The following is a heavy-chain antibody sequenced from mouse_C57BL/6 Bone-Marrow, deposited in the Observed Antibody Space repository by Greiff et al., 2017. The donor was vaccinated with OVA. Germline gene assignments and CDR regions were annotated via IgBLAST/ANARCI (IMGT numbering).Heavy chain of an antibody. J-gene: IGHJ2*01. Sequence: DVKLVESGGDLVKPGGSLKLSCAASGFTFSSYGMSWVRQTPDKRLEWVATISSGGSYTYYPDSVKGRFTISRDNAKNTLYLQMSSLKSEDTAMYYCARHERGYLDYWGQGTTLTVSS. V-gene: IGHV5-6*02. CDR3: ARHERGYLDY. CDR1: GFTFSSYG. CDR2: ISSGGSYT.